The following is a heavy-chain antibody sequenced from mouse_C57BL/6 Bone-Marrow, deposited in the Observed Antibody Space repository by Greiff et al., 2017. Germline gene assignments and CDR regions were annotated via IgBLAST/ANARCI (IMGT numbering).Heavy chain of an antibody. CDR1: GYTFTSYW. J-gene: IGHJ3*01. V-gene: IGHV1-69*01. CDR2: IDPSDSYT. D-gene: IGHD1-1*01. CDR3: ARDRDYVSWFAY. Sequence: VQLQQPGAELVMPGASVKLSCKASGYTFTSYWMHWVKQRPGQGLEWIGEIDPSDSYTNYNKKFKGKSTLTVDKSSSTAYMQLSSLTSEDSAVYYCARDRDYVSWFAYWGQGTLVTVSA.